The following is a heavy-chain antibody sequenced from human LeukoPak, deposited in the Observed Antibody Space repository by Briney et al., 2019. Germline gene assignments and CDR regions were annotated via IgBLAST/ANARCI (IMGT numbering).Heavy chain of an antibody. CDR2: INADNGNT. J-gene: IGHJ4*02. D-gene: IGHD5-18*01. Sequence: GASVKVSCKASGYTFTSYAIHWVRQAPGQRLEWMAWINADNGNTKYSQNFQGRVTVTRDTSASTVHMELSSLRPEDTAVYYCVKGLVETAMSYSVDYWGQGALVTVSS. V-gene: IGHV1-3*01. CDR3: VKGLVETAMSYSVDY. CDR1: GYTFTSYA.